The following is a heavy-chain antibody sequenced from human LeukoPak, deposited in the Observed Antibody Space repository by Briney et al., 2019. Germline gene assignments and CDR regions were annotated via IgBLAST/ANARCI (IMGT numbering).Heavy chain of an antibody. J-gene: IGHJ4*02. CDR3: AKLEQTFDFHY. CDR1: GYTFTDYY. D-gene: IGHD3-3*02. Sequence: ASVEVSCRASGYTFTDYYVHWVRQAPGQGLEWMGWINPNSGGTNHAQKFQGRVTMTRDTSISTAYMELSRLKSDDTAVYYCAKLEQTFDFHYWGQGTLVTVSS. V-gene: IGHV1-2*02. CDR2: INPNSGGT.